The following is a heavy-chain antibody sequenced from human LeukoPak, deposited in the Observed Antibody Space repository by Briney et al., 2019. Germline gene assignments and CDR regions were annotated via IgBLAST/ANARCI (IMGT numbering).Heavy chain of an antibody. CDR2: ISGSSGTT. CDR3: ARDFNHYGEVVSRWFDP. V-gene: IGHV3-48*01. CDR1: EFTFSSFA. J-gene: IGHJ5*02. D-gene: IGHD4-17*01. Sequence: QPGGSLRLSCEASEFTFSSFAMSWVRQARGKGREWVSYISGSSGTTYYEDSVTGRFTVSRDNAKNSLYLQTNSLRAEDTAVYYCARDFNHYGEVVSRWFDPWGQGTLVIVSS.